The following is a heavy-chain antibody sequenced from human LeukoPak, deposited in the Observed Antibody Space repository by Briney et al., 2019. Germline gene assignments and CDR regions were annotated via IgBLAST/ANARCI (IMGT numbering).Heavy chain of an antibody. V-gene: IGHV3-21*01. CDR3: AARWLQNRRAD. Sequence: GGSLRLSCAASGFTFSTYSMDWVRQAPGKGLEWVSSISSSSSYIYYADSVKGRFAISKNNVKKSLYLQRNSLRAEVTAAYYGAARWLQNRRADWGQGSLVTVSS. D-gene: IGHD5-24*01. J-gene: IGHJ4*02. CDR2: ISSSSSYI. CDR1: GFTFSTYS.